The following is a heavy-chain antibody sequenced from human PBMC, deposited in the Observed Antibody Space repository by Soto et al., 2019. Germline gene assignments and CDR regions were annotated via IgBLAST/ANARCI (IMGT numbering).Heavy chain of an antibody. Sequence: GGSLRLSCAASGFTFSSYAMSWVRQAPGKGLEWVSAISGSGGSTYYADSVKGRFTISRDNSKNTLYLQMNSLRAEDTAVYYCAKGPINWNDWIYYYYYGMDVWGQGTTVTVSS. D-gene: IGHD1-1*01. CDR1: GFTFSSYA. CDR2: ISGSGGST. J-gene: IGHJ6*02. V-gene: IGHV3-23*01. CDR3: AKGPINWNDWIYYYYYGMDV.